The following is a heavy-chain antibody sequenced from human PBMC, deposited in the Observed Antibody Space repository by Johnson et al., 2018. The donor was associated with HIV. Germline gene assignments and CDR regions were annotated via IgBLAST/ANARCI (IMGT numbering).Heavy chain of an antibody. Sequence: QVQLVESGGGVVQPGRSLRLSCAASGFTFSSYAMHWVRQAPGKGLEWVAVISYDGSNKYYADSVKGRFTISRDNSKNTLYLKMNSLRAEDTAVYYCAREQWGQLMSAFDVWGQGTMVAVSS. CDR1: GFTFSSYA. V-gene: IGHV3-30*04. CDR2: ISYDGSNK. J-gene: IGHJ3*01. CDR3: AREQWGQLMSAFDV. D-gene: IGHD1-1*01.